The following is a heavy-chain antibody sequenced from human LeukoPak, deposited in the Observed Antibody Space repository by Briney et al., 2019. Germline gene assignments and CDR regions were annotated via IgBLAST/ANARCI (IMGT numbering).Heavy chain of an antibody. Sequence: GGSLRLSCTASGFTFSGYSMNWIRQAPGKGLEWVSSISSSSTYIYYADSLKGRFTISRDNAKNSLYLQMNSLRVEDTAVYYCAKGNFGDYGADYWGQGTLVTVSS. CDR3: AKGNFGDYGADY. CDR1: GFTFSGYS. CDR2: ISSSSTYI. D-gene: IGHD4-17*01. J-gene: IGHJ4*02. V-gene: IGHV3-21*01.